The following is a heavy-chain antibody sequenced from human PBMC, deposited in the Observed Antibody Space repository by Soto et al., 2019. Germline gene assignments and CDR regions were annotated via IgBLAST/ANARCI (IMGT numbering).Heavy chain of an antibody. V-gene: IGHV3-33*01. D-gene: IGHD4-17*01. CDR2: IWYDGSNK. CDR1: GFTFSSYG. CDR3: ARGSYGDYDAGVY. Sequence: GGSLRLSCAASGFTFSSYGMHWVRQAPGKGLEWVAVIWYDGSNKYYADSVKGRFTISRDNSKNTLYLQMNSLRAEDTAVYYCARGSYGDYDAGVYWGQGTLVTVSS. J-gene: IGHJ4*02.